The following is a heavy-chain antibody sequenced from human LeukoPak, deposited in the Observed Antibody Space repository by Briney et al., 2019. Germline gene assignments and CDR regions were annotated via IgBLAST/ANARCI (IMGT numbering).Heavy chain of an antibody. J-gene: IGHJ4*02. CDR3: AKGSYCSGGSCYSIAYFDY. Sequence: PGGSLRLSCAASGFTFSSYSMNWVRQAPGKGLEWVSSISSSSSYIYYADSVKGRFTISRDNAKNSLYLQMNSLRAEDTALYYCAKGSYCSGGSCYSIAYFDYWGQGTLVTVSS. CDR2: ISSSSSYI. V-gene: IGHV3-21*04. D-gene: IGHD2-15*01. CDR1: GFTFSSYS.